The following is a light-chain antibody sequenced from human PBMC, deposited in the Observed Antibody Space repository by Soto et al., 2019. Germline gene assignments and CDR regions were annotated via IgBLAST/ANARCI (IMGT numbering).Light chain of an antibody. V-gene: IGKV3-20*01. Sequence: EIVLTQSPGTLPLSPGERATLSCRASQSLDSTYLAWYQQKPGQAPRLLIYRSSIRATGIPDRFSGSASETDFTLTISRLEPEDFAVYYCQQYDNSRVLTFGGGTKVDIK. CDR1: QSLDSTY. CDR3: QQYDNSRVLT. CDR2: RSS. J-gene: IGKJ4*01.